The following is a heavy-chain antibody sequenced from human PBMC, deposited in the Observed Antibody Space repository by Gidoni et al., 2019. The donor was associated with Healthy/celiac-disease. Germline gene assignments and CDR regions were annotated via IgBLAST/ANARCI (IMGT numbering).Heavy chain of an antibody. J-gene: IGHJ4*02. CDR1: GFTFSSYG. CDR2: ISYDGSNK. V-gene: IGHV3-30*18. D-gene: IGHD2-15*01. Sequence: QVQLVESGGGVVQPGRSLRLSCAASGFTFSSYGLHWVRKAPGKGLEWVAVISYDGSNKYYADSVKGRFTISRDNSKNTLYLQMNSLRAEDTAVYYCAKDPRDVVVVAATIDYWGQGTLVTVSS. CDR3: AKDPRDVVVVAATIDY.